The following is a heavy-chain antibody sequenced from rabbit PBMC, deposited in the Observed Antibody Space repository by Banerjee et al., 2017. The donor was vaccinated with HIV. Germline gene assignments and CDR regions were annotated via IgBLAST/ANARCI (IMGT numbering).Heavy chain of an antibody. Sequence: QEQLVESGGGLVQPGGSLKLSCKASGFDFSSYGVSWVRQAPGKGLEWIGYIDTVFGSTYYATWVNGRFTISKTSSTTVTLQLTGLTAADTATYFCAREGYAPGAYPAWGPGTLVTVS. J-gene: IGHJ4*01. D-gene: IGHD6-1*01. CDR1: GFDFSSYG. V-gene: IGHV1S39*01. CDR2: IDTVFGST. CDR3: AREGYAPGAYPA.